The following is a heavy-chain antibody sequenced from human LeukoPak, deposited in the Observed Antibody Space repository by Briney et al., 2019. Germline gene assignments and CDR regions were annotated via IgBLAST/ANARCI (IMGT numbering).Heavy chain of an antibody. CDR1: GGSICVDDYF. D-gene: IGHD1-26*01. J-gene: IGHJ3*02. CDR2: IYYSGST. V-gene: IGHV4-30-4*08. CDR3: ARVGRIVGAAQDAFDI. Sequence: ASETLSLTCTVSGGSICVDDYFWSWIRKPPGKGLEWIGYIYYSGSTYYNPSLKSRVTISVDTSKTQFSLKLSSVTAADTAVYYCARVGRIVGAAQDAFDIWGQGTMVTVSS.